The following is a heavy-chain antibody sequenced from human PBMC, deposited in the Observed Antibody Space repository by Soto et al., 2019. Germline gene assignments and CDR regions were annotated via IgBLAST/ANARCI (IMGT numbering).Heavy chain of an antibody. Sequence: QVTLKESGPVLVNPTETLTLTCSVSGFSLTDPKMGVSWIRQPPGEALEWLAHIFANDERSYRPSLQTRLTISKDTSKSQVVLTVTNMDPVDTATYYCVRKLGGGTFDVWGQGTMVTVSS. CDR3: VRKLGGGTFDV. D-gene: IGHD3-16*01. J-gene: IGHJ3*01. V-gene: IGHV2-26*01. CDR2: IFANDER. CDR1: GFSLTDPKMG.